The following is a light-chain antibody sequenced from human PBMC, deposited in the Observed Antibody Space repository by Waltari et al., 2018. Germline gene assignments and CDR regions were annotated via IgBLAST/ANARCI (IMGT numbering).Light chain of an antibody. CDR2: EVS. CDR1: SSAVGGFKY. Sequence: QSALPPPPPASGFPGQSVTISCTGTSSAVGGFKYFSWFQQHPGKAPKLLIYEVSKRPSGVPDRFSGSKSGNTASLAVSGLQAEDEADYYCSSYAGSNNGHYVFGTGTKVTVL. CDR3: SSYAGSNNGHYV. V-gene: IGLV2-8*01. J-gene: IGLJ1*01.